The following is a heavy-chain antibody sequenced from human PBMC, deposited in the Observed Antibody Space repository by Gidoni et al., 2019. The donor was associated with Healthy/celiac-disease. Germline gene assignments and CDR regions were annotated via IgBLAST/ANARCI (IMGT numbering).Heavy chain of an antibody. CDR3: ARGVRTPRSGVWYYFDY. Sequence: QVQLVQSGAEVKKPGASGKVSCKASGYTCTSYDITWVRQATGQGLEWMGWLNPSSGNTGYAQKFQGIVTMTRNTSISTAYMELSSLSSEDTAVYYCARGVRTPRSGVWYYFDYWGQGTLVTVSS. J-gene: IGHJ4*02. CDR2: LNPSSGNT. CDR1: GYTCTSYD. D-gene: IGHD6-19*01. V-gene: IGHV1-8*01.